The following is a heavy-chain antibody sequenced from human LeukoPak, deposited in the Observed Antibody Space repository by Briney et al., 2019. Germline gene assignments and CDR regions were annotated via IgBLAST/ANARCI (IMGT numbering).Heavy chain of an antibody. CDR2: IYYSGST. CDR1: GGSISSSSYY. Sequence: SETLSLTCTVSGGSISSSSYYWGWIRQPPGKGLEWIGSIYYSGSTYYNPSLKSRVTISVDTSKNQFSLKLSSVTAADTAVYYCARLIAAAETFDYWGQGTLVTVSS. J-gene: IGHJ4*02. V-gene: IGHV4-39*07. D-gene: IGHD6-13*01. CDR3: ARLIAAAETFDY.